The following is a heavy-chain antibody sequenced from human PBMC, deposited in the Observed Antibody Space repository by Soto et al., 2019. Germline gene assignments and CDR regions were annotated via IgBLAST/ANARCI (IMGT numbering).Heavy chain of an antibody. CDR3: ARDRSGYDYSRLDY. J-gene: IGHJ4*02. D-gene: IGHD5-12*01. CDR2: ISSGSRSI. Sequence: GGSLRLSCAASGFTFSNYIMNWVRQAPGKGLEWVSSISSGSRSIHYADSVKGRFTISRDNAKNSLYLQMHSLRAEDTALYYCARDRSGYDYSRLDYWGQGALVTVSS. CDR1: GFTFSNYI. V-gene: IGHV3-21*01.